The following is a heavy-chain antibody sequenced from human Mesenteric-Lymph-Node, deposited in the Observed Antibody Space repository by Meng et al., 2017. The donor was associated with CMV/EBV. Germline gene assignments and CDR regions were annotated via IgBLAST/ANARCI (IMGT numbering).Heavy chain of an antibody. CDR2: ISSGTAII. CDR3: ARSGYSSVFGY. V-gene: IGHV3-48*03. Sequence: SLKIPRATSGFTFSRYEMNWVRQAPGKGLEWVAYISSGTAIINYADSVKGRFTIPRDNSENSLYLQMNSLRAEDTAIYYCARSGYSSVFGYWGQGTLVTVSS. J-gene: IGHJ4*02. D-gene: IGHD5-18*01. CDR1: GFTFSRYE.